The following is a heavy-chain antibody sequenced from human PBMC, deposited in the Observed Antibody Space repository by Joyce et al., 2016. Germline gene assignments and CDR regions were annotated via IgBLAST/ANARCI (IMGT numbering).Heavy chain of an antibody. CDR3: ARDFWSGYYSDH. V-gene: IGHV1-2*05. D-gene: IGHD3-3*01. J-gene: IGHJ4*02. Sequence: QVQLVQSGAEVKKPGASVKVSCKASGYTFTAYYMHWVRQAPGQGLGWMGRINPNTGGIDYAQKFQGRVSMTRDTSVSTVYMELSSLKSDDTGVYFCARDFWSGYYSDHWGQGTLVTVSS. CDR1: GYTFTAYY. CDR2: INPNTGGI.